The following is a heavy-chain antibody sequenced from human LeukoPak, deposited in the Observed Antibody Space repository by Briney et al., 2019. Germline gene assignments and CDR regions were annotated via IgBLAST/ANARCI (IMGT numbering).Heavy chain of an antibody. CDR2: ISYDGSNK. CDR3: AKVWRGGPRPFSLFGKGYYYYGMDV. J-gene: IGHJ6*02. CDR1: GFTFSSYG. V-gene: IGHV3-30*18. Sequence: GGSLRLSCAASGFTFSSYGMHWVRQAPGKGLEWVAVISYDGSNKYYADSVKGRFTISRDNSKNTLYLQMNSLRAEDTAVYYCAKVWRGGPRPFSLFGKGYYYYGMDVWGQGTTVTVSS. D-gene: IGHD3-16*01.